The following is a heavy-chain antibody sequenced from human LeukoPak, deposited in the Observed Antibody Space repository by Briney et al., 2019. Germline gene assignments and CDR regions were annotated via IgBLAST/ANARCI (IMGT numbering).Heavy chain of an antibody. Sequence: SETLSLTCAVYGGSFSGYYWSWIRQPPGHGLEWIGEINHSGSTNYNQAFKRRVTISVDTSKNQFTLKLSSVTAADTAVYYCARGGRLVTIFGVGLLDYWGQGTLVTVSS. D-gene: IGHD3-3*01. CDR3: ARGGRLVTIFGVGLLDY. CDR1: GGSFSGYY. J-gene: IGHJ4*02. CDR2: INHSGST. V-gene: IGHV4-34*01.